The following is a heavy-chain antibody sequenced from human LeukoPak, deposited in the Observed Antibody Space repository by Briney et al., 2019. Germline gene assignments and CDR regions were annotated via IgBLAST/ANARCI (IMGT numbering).Heavy chain of an antibody. J-gene: IGHJ5*02. CDR3: AKVVVPAAILNWFDP. D-gene: IGHD2-2*02. Sequence: XGSXRLSCAASGFTFSSYGMHWVRQAPGKGLEWVAVISYDGSNKYYADSVKGRFTISRDNSKNTLYLQMNSLRAEDTAVYYCAKVVVPAAILNWFDPWGQGTLVTVSS. CDR1: GFTFSSYG. CDR2: ISYDGSNK. V-gene: IGHV3-30*18.